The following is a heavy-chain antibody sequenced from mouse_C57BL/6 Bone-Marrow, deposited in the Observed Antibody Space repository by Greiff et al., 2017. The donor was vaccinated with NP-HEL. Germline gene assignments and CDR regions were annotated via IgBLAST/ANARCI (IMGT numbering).Heavy chain of an antibody. CDR1: GYTFTNYW. J-gene: IGHJ2*01. V-gene: IGHV1-63*01. CDR2: IYPGGGYT. CDR3: ARSEYFDY. Sequence: QVQLKESGAELVRPGTSVKMSCKASGYTFTNYWIGWAKQRPGHGLEWIGDIYPGGGYTNYNEKFKGKATLTADKSSSTAYMQFSSLTSEDSAIYYCARSEYFDYWGQGTTLTVSS.